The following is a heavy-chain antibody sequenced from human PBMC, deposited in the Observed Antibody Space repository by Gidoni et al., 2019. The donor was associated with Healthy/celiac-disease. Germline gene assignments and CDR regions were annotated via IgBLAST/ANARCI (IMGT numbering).Heavy chain of an antibody. J-gene: IGHJ4*02. V-gene: IGHV3-23*01. CDR1: GFPFSSYA. CDR2: ISGSGGST. Sequence: EVQLLESGGGLVQPGGSLILSCAASGFPFSSYAMSGVRQAPGKGLEWVSAISGSGGSTYYADSVKGRFTISRDNSKNTLYLQMNSLRAEDTAVYYCAKDIVVVPAAEKDDYWGQGTLVTVSS. D-gene: IGHD2-2*01. CDR3: AKDIVVVPAAEKDDY.